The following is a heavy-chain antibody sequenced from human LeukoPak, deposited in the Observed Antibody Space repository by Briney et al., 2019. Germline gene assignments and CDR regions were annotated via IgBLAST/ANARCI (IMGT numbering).Heavy chain of an antibody. CDR2: IYYSGST. J-gene: IGHJ3*02. CDR1: GGSISSYY. CDR3: ATLTGGDDAFDI. Sequence: SETLSLTCTVSGGSISSYYWSWIRQPPGKGMEWIGYIYYSGSTNYNPSLKSRVTISVLTSKNRFSLKLSSVTAADTAVYYCATLTGGDDAFDIWGQGTMVTVSS. V-gene: IGHV4-59*01. D-gene: IGHD4-23*01.